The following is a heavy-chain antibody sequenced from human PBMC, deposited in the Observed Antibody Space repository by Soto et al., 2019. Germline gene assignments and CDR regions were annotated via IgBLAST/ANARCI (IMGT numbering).Heavy chain of an antibody. CDR3: ARWPNYYDSSSYFRQEYFDY. J-gene: IGHJ4*02. Sequence: GGSLRLSCAASGFFFIAYWIIFFRHSPFKWLEWVANIKQDGSEEYYVDSVKGRFTISRDNAKNSLFLQLNSLRAEDTAVYYCARWPNYYDSSSYFRQEYFDYWGRGTLVTVS. CDR1: GFFFIAYW. D-gene: IGHD3-22*01. CDR2: IKQDGSEE. V-gene: IGHV3-7*01.